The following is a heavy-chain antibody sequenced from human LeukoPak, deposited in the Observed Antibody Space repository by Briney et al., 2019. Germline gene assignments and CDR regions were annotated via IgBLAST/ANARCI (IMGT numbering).Heavy chain of an antibody. CDR3: AKGVPYGSGSYYNPKYYYYMDV. Sequence: GGSLRLSCAASGFTFDGYAMYWVRQAPGKGLEWVALISGDGGSTYYADSVKGRFTISRDNSKNSLSLQMNSLRTEDTTLYYCAKGVPYGSGSYYNPKYYYYMDVWGKGTTVTVSS. D-gene: IGHD3-10*01. CDR2: ISGDGGST. J-gene: IGHJ6*03. V-gene: IGHV3-43*02. CDR1: GFTFDGYA.